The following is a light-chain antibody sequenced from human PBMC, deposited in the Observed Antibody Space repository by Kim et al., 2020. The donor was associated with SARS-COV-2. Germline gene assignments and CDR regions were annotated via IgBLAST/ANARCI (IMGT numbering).Light chain of an antibody. Sequence: DIQMTQSPSTLSASVGDRVTITCRASQGISSWLAWYQQKPGKAPNLLIYKASNLESGVPSRFSGRGSGTEFTLTISSLQPDDFATYYCQQYDSNSPRTFGQGTKVDIK. V-gene: IGKV1-5*03. CDR2: KAS. J-gene: IGKJ1*01. CDR3: QQYDSNSPRT. CDR1: QGISSW.